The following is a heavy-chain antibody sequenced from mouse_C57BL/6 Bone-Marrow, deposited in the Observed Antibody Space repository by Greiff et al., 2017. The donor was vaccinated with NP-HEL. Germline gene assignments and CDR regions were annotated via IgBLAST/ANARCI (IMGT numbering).Heavy chain of an antibody. CDR1: GFSLTSYG. V-gene: IGHV2-6*01. D-gene: IGHD4-1*01. Sequence: VNLVESGPGLVAPSQSLSITCTVSGFSLTSYGVDWVRQSPGKGLEWLGVIWGVGSTNYNSALKSRLSISKDNSKSQVFLKMNSLQTDDTAMYYCASRLGTGLAYWGQGTLVTVSA. CDR3: ASRLGTGLAY. CDR2: IWGVGST. J-gene: IGHJ3*01.